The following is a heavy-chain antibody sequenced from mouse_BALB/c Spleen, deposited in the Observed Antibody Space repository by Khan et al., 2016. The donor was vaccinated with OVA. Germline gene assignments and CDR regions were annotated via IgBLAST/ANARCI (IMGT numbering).Heavy chain of an antibody. D-gene: IGHD1-3*01. Sequence: VKLVESGPGLVAPSQSLSITCTVSGFSLTSYGVHWVRQPPGKGLEWLGVIWAGGSTNYNSALMSRLSISKENSKSQVFLKMNSLQTEDTAMYYCARLDDIWGQGTTLTGSS. J-gene: IGHJ2*01. V-gene: IGHV2-9*02. CDR2: IWAGGST. CDR3: ARLDDI. CDR1: GFSLTSYG.